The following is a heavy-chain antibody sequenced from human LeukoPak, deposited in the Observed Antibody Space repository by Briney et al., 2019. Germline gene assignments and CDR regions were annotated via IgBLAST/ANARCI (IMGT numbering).Heavy chain of an antibody. Sequence: PSQTLSLTCTVSGGSIGRIGYYWGWIRQSPVKGLEGIGYIYHTGSTSYNPSLESRVTISLDTYKTQFSLKMNSVTAADTAMYYCARDKRSIINAFDIWGPGRMVTVSS. CDR2: IYHTGST. CDR1: GGSIGRIGYY. J-gene: IGHJ3*02. D-gene: IGHD4-17*01. V-gene: IGHV4-30-2*06. CDR3: ARDKRSIINAFDI.